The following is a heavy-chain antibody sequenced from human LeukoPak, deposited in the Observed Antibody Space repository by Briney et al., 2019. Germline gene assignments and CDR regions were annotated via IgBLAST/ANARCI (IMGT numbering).Heavy chain of an antibody. CDR2: IYPGDSDT. J-gene: IGHJ4*02. D-gene: IGHD6-13*01. CDR1: GYSFTSYW. V-gene: IGHV5-51*01. Sequence: GESLKXPCKGSGYSFTSYWIGWVRQMPGKGLEWMGIIYPGDSDTRYSPSFQGQVTISADKSISTAYLQWSSLKASDTAMYYCARSLRRGYGLFDYWGQGTLVTVSS. CDR3: ARSLRRGYGLFDY.